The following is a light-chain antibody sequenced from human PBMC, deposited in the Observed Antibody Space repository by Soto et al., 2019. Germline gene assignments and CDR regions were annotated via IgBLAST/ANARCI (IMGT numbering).Light chain of an antibody. Sequence: DIQMTQSPSTLSASVGDRVTITCRASQSISNWLAWYQQKLGKAPKLLIYKASSLESGVPSRFSGGGSGTEFTLTITSLQPDDFATYYCQQYNSYPITFGQGTRLEIK. J-gene: IGKJ5*01. V-gene: IGKV1-5*03. CDR2: KAS. CDR1: QSISNW. CDR3: QQYNSYPIT.